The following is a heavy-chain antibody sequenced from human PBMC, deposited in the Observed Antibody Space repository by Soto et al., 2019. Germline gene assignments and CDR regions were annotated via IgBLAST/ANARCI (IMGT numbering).Heavy chain of an antibody. V-gene: IGHV1-2*02. Sequence: GASVKVSCKASGYTFTGYYMHWVRQAPGQGLEWMGWINPNSGGTNYAQKFQGRVTMTRDTSISTAYMELSRLRSDDTAVYYCARDRIAARRGANWFDPWGQGTLVTVSS. CDR3: ARDRIAARRGANWFDP. J-gene: IGHJ5*02. D-gene: IGHD6-25*01. CDR2: INPNSGGT. CDR1: GYTFTGYY.